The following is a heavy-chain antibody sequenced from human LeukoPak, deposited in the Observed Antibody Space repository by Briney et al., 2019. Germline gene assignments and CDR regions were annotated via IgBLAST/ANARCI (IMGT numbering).Heavy chain of an antibody. J-gene: IGHJ4*02. Sequence: PSETLSLTCTVSGGSISSSSYYWGWIRQPPGKGLEWIGSIYHSGSTYYNPSLKSRVTISVDTSKNQFSLKLSSVTAADTAVYYCARGASPFDYWGQGTLVTVSS. CDR1: GGSISSSSYY. CDR3: ARGASPFDY. D-gene: IGHD3-16*01. V-gene: IGHV4-39*07. CDR2: IYHSGST.